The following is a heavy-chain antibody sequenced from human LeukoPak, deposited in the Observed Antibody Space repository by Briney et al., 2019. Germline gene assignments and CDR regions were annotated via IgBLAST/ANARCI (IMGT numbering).Heavy chain of an antibody. D-gene: IGHD3-22*01. Sequence: GGSLRLSCAASGFTFSSYAMSWVRQAPGKGLEWVSAISGSGGSTYYADSVKGRFTISRDNSKNTLYLQMNSLRAEDTAVYYCAKDLRYDSSGYQLPLFDYWGQGTLVTVSS. CDR2: ISGSGGST. J-gene: IGHJ4*02. V-gene: IGHV3-23*01. CDR3: AKDLRYDSSGYQLPLFDY. CDR1: GFTFSSYA.